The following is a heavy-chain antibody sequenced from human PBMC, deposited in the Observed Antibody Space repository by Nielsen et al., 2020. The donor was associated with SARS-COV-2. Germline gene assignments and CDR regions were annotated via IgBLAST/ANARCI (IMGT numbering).Heavy chain of an antibody. CDR3: ARLYCSSTSCNYYYGMDV. D-gene: IGHD2-2*01. J-gene: IGHJ6*02. CDR2: IYYSGST. Sequence: SETLSLTCAVYGGSISSYYWSWIRQPPGKGLEWIGYIYYSGSTNYNPSLKSRVTISVDTSKNQFSLKLSSVTAADTAVYYCARLYCSSTSCNYYYGMDVWGQGTTVTVSS. CDR1: GGSISSYY. V-gene: IGHV4-59*01.